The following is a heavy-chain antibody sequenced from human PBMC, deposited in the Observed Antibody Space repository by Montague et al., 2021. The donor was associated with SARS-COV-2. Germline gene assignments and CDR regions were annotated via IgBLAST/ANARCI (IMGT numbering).Heavy chain of an antibody. CDR3: ARGASGY. CDR1: GGSFSDYH. D-gene: IGHD1-1*01. Sequence: SETLSLTCAVYGGSFSDYHWTWIRQSPGGGLEWTGQINYGGSTKYNPSLRSRVTISIDTSKNQFSLKLTSVTAADTAVYYCARGASGYWGQGTLVTVS. CDR2: INYGGST. J-gene: IGHJ4*02. V-gene: IGHV4-34*01.